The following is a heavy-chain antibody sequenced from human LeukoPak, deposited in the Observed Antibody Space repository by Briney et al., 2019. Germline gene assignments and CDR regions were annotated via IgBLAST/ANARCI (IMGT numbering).Heavy chain of an antibody. CDR1: GGSINSYY. Sequence: NPSETLSLTCNVSGGSINSYYWSWIRQPPGKGLEWIGYIYYSGSTNYNPSLKSRVTISVDTSKNQFSLKLSSVTAADTAVYYCARVSVAGTWKATTYNWFDPWGQGTLVTVSS. J-gene: IGHJ5*02. D-gene: IGHD6-19*01. CDR3: ARVSVAGTWKATTYNWFDP. CDR2: IYYSGST. V-gene: IGHV4-59*01.